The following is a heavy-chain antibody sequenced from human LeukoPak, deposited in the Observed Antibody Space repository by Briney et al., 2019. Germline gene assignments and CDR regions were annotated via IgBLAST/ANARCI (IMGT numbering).Heavy chain of an antibody. D-gene: IGHD3-9*01. Sequence: PGRSLRLSCAASGFTFSSYGMHWVRQAPGKGLEWVAVIWYDGSNKYYADSVKGRFTISRDNSKNTLYLQMNSLRAEDTAVYYCASDYDILSLPYYYGMDVWGQGTTVTVSS. J-gene: IGHJ6*02. CDR3: ASDYDILSLPYYYGMDV. CDR2: IWYDGSNK. CDR1: GFTFSSYG. V-gene: IGHV3-33*01.